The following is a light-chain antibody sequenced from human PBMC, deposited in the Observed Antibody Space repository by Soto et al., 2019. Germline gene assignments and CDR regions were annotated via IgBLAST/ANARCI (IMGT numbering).Light chain of an antibody. CDR2: GNS. J-gene: IGLJ2*01. CDR3: LSYDSSLVV. CDR1: SSNIGAGYD. Sequence: QSVLTQPPSVSGAPGQRVTISCTGSSSNIGAGYDVHWYQQLPGTAPKLLIYGNSNRPSGVPDRFSGSKSGTSASLAITWLQAEDEADYYCLSYDSSLVVFGGGTKVTVL. V-gene: IGLV1-40*01.